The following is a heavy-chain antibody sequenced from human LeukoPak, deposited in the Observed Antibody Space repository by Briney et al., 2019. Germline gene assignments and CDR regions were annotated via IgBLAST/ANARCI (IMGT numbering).Heavy chain of an antibody. CDR1: GYSISSGYY. J-gene: IGHJ3*02. CDR3: ARMGITMVRGVITHAFDI. V-gene: IGHV4-38-2*02. D-gene: IGHD3-10*01. CDR2: IYHSGST. Sequence: SETLSLTCTVSGYSISSGYYWGWIRQPPGKGLEWIGSIYHSGSTYYNPSLKSRVTISVDTSKNQFSLKLSSVTAADTAVYYCARMGITMVRGVITHAFDIWGQGTMVTVSS.